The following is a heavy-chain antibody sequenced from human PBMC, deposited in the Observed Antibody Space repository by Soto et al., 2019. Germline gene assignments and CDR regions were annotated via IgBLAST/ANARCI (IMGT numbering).Heavy chain of an antibody. Sequence: ASVKVSCKASGDSVSNDYLHWVRQAPGQGFEWLGLISPFGGATAYAQRFKGRVTVTMDKSSTTLYLELSSLRSDDTAVYYCAKGRGGKTVANFGMDVWGQGVTVTSP. CDR2: ISPFGGAT. V-gene: IGHV1-46*01. J-gene: IGHJ6*02. D-gene: IGHD3-16*01. CDR1: GDSVSNDY. CDR3: AKGRGGKTVANFGMDV.